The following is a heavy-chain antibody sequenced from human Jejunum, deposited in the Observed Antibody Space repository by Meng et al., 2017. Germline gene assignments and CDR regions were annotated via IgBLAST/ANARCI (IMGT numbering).Heavy chain of an antibody. V-gene: IGHV3-23*01. CDR3: ARGSETTAWSLTF. CDR2: LSGSGGST. J-gene: IGHJ4*02. D-gene: IGHD1-14*01. Sequence: GESLKISCAASGFTFSTSSMSWVRQAPGKGLEWVSSLSGSGGSTYYADSVKGRFTISRDNSKNTLYLEMNSLRAEDTAVYYCARGSETTAWSLTFWGQGTLVTVSS. CDR1: GFTFSTSS.